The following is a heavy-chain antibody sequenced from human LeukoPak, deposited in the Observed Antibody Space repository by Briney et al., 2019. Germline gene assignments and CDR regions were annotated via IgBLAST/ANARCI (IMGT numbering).Heavy chain of an antibody. CDR1: GFTFSKYW. J-gene: IGHJ4*02. Sequence: GGSLRLSCAASGFTFSKYWMTWVRQAPGKGLEWVANIKPDESEKYYVGSVKGRFTISRDNAKNSLYLQMNSLRAEDTAVYYCAKWGPYDILTGRINWGQGTLVTVSS. CDR2: IKPDESEK. V-gene: IGHV3-7*03. D-gene: IGHD3-9*01. CDR3: AKWGPYDILTGRIN.